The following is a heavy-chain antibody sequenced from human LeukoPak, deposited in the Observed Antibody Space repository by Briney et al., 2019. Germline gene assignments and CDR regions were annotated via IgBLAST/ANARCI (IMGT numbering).Heavy chain of an antibody. CDR1: GYTFTSYY. Sequence: GASVKVSCKASGYTFTSYYMHWVRQAPGQGLEWMGIINTSGGSTSYAQKLQGRVTMTRDTSTSTVYMELSSLRSEDTAVYYCAREVYSSRDLDVWGQGTTVTVSS. D-gene: IGHD6-13*01. CDR3: AREVYSSRDLDV. J-gene: IGHJ6*02. CDR2: INTSGGST. V-gene: IGHV1-46*01.